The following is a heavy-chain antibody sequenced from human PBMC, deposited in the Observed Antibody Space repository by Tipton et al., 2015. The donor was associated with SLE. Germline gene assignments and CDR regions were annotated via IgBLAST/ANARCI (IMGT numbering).Heavy chain of an antibody. V-gene: IGHV4-39*07. D-gene: IGHD1-26*01. CDR2: VYDSGTT. Sequence: PSLTCFVSGGYITSDIYYWGWIRQPPGKGLEWIGSVYDSGTTYYNPSLESRVTMTVDTSKTQFSLKLRSVTAADTAVYYCARVVAVGATHYYDMDVWGQGTTVTVYS. CDR1: GGYITSDIYY. J-gene: IGHJ6*02. CDR3: ARVVAVGATHYYDMDV.